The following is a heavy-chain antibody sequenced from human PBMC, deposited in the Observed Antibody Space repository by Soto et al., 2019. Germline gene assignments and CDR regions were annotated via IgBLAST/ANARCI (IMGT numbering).Heavy chain of an antibody. CDR1: GYTNTELP. J-gene: IGHJ1*01. CDR2: FNPENGET. V-gene: IGHV1-24*01. D-gene: IGHD3-16*01. Sequence: ASVKVSCKVYGYTNTELPMHWVRQAPGKGLEWMGGFNPENGETIYAQKFQGRVTMTADTSTSTAYMELRSLRSDDTAVYYCARDVRALGGFQHWGQGTLVTVSS. CDR3: ARDVRALGGFQH.